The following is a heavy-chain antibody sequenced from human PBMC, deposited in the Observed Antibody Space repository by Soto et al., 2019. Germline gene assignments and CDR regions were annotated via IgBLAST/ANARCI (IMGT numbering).Heavy chain of an antibody. CDR2: IYYSGSV. CDR1: GGSVSSGSYY. J-gene: IGHJ6*02. V-gene: IGHV4-61*01. D-gene: IGHD6-6*01. CDR3: ARDAQGWSSSPSLGDFYYYHGMDV. Sequence: SETLSLTCTVSGGSVSSGSYYWTWIRQPPGKGLEWIGYIYYSGSVYYNPSLRGRVTISVDTSQNQFSLKLSSVTAADTAVYYCARDAQGWSSSPSLGDFYYYHGMDVWGHGTTVTVSS.